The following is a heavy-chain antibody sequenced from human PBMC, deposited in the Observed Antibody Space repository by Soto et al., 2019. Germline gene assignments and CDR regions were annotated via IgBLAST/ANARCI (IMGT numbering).Heavy chain of an antibody. V-gene: IGHV1-46*01. D-gene: IGHD6-13*01. Sequence: GASVKVSCKASGYTFTSYYMHWVRQAPGQGLEWMGIINPSGGSTSYAQKFQGRVTMTRDTSTSTVYMELSSLRSEDTAVYYCARSPKMIGEEGLLSSSWFYYYGMDVWGQGTTVTVSS. CDR2: INPSGGST. J-gene: IGHJ6*02. CDR3: ARSPKMIGEEGLLSSSWFYYYGMDV. CDR1: GYTFTSYY.